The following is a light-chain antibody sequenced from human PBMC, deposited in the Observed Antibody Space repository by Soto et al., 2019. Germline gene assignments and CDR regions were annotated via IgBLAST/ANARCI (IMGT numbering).Light chain of an antibody. CDR2: AAS. CDR1: QSISSY. J-gene: IGKJ5*01. CDR3: QQSYNPPIT. Sequence: DIQMTQSPSSLSASVGDRVTVTCRASQSISSYLNWYQQKPGKAPKLLIYAASSLQSGVPSRFTGSGSGTDFTLTISSLQPEDVATYYCQQSYNPPITFGQGTRWRLN. V-gene: IGKV1-39*01.